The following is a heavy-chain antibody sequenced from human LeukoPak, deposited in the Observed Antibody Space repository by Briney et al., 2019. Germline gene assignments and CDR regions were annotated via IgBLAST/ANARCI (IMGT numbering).Heavy chain of an antibody. V-gene: IGHV1-69*06. CDR1: GGTFSSYA. CDR3: ARVGHRDEDHFDY. D-gene: IGHD5-24*01. Sequence: SVKVSCKASGGTFSSYAISWVRQAPGQGLEWMGGIIPIFGTANYAQKFQGRVTITADKSTSTAYMDVRSLRSDDTAVYYCARVGHRDEDHFDYWGQGTLVTVSS. CDR2: IIPIFGTA. J-gene: IGHJ4*02.